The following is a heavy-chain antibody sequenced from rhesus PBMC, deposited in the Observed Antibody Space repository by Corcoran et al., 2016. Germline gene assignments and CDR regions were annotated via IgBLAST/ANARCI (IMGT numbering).Heavy chain of an antibody. Sequence: EVQLVQSGAEVKRPGESLTDSCKTSGYSFTSYWISWVRQLPGKGLEWRGAIDPSSSDTRYSPSFQGQVTISADKSISTAYLQWSSLKASDSATYYCAKWDGSSLDYWGQGVLVTVSS. CDR3: AKWDGSSLDY. D-gene: IGHD4-29*01. CDR1: GYSFTSYW. CDR2: IDPSSSDT. J-gene: IGHJ4*01. V-gene: IGHV5-2*01.